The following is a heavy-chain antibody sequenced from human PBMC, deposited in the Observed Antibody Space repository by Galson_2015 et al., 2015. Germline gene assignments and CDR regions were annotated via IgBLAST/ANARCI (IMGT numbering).Heavy chain of an antibody. CDR2: VFPGDSDA. CDR3: ARLEHGYSNHHFDF. J-gene: IGHJ4*02. D-gene: IGHD5-18*01. V-gene: IGHV5-51*01. CDR1: GYSFARNW. Sequence: QSGAEVKKPGESLKISCQGSGYSFARNWIGWVRQMPGKGPEWMGIVFPGDSDARYSPSFQGQVTISADKSISTAYLQWNSLKASDTAMYYCARLEHGYSNHHFDFWGQGTLVTVSS.